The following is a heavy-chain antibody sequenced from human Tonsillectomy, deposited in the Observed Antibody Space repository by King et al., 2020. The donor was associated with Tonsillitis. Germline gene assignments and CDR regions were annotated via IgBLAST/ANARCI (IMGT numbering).Heavy chain of an antibody. J-gene: IGHJ3*02. CDR2: INHSGST. CDR1: GGSFSGYY. D-gene: IGHD6-19*01. V-gene: IGHV4-34*01. CDR3: ARIPASGWYRRAFDI. Sequence: VQLPQWGAGLLKPSETLSLTCAVYGGSFSGYYWSWIRQPPGKGLEWIGEINHSGSTNYNPSLKSRVTISVDTSKNQFSLKLSSVTAADTAVYYCARIPASGWYRRAFDIWGQGTMVTVSS.